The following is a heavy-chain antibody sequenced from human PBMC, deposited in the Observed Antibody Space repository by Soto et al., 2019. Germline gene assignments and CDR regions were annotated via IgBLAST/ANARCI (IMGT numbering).Heavy chain of an antibody. D-gene: IGHD4-17*01. CDR1: GYSFTSYW. J-gene: IGHJ6*02. CDR3: ASLGGDYNRYYYGMDV. V-gene: IGHV5-51*01. Sequence: GESLKISRKGFGYSFTSYWIGWVRQMPGKGLEWMGIIYTGDSDTRYSPSFQGQVTISADKYISNAYLQWNSLKASDNDMYYCASLGGDYNRYYYGMDVWGQGTTVTVSS. CDR2: IYTGDSDT.